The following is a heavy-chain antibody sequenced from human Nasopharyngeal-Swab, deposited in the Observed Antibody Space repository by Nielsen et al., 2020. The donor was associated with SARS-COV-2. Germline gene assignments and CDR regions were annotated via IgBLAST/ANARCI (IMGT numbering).Heavy chain of an antibody. CDR1: GYTFTRYY. CDR3: ARGARFAVDYFDY. Sequence: ASVKVSCKASGYTFTRYYMHWVRQAPGQGLEWMGIINPSGGSTSYAQKFQGRVKMTRDTSTSTLNMELSSLRFEDTAVYYCARGARFAVDYFDYWGQGTLVTVSS. V-gene: IGHV1-46*01. CDR2: INPSGGST. D-gene: IGHD6-19*01. J-gene: IGHJ4*02.